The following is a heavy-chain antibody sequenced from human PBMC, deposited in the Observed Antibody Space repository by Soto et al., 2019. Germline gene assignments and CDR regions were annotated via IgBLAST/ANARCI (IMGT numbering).Heavy chain of an antibody. D-gene: IGHD2-2*01. J-gene: IGHJ4*02. CDR1: GFTFSSNW. CDR2: IRRDGSEK. V-gene: IGHV3-7*04. Sequence: EVQLVESGGDLVQPGGSLRLSCVGSGFTFSSNWMTWVRQAPGKGLEWVGNIRRDGSEKNYVDSVKGRFTISRDNAKNSRNLQINSVRAEDTAVYYCASEIVVAGGASYFDYRGPGTLVTVSS. CDR3: ASEIVVAGGASYFDY.